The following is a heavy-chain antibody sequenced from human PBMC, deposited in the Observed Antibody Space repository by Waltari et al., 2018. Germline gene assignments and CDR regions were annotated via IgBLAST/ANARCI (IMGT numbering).Heavy chain of an antibody. J-gene: IGHJ4*02. V-gene: IGHV3-21*01. Sequence: EVQLVESGGGLVKPGGSLRISCAASGFLFSSYNMNWVRQAPGRGLEGVSSIATSTTHTFYADSVRGRFTISRDNAEKSLYLQMNSLRTEDTAIYYCARGNDGNYIDFWGQGTLVTVSS. CDR2: IATSTTHT. CDR3: ARGNDGNYIDF. CDR1: GFLFSSYN. D-gene: IGHD3-22*01.